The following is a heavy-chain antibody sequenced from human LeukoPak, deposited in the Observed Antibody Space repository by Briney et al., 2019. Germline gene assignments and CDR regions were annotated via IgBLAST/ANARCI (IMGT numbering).Heavy chain of an antibody. J-gene: IGHJ4*02. V-gene: IGHV3-23*01. D-gene: IGHD1-26*01. Sequence: GGSLRLSCAASGFTFSSYSMNWVRQAPGKGLEWVSGISGSGASTYYADSVTGRFTISRDNSRNTLCLQMNSLRGDDTAVYYCAKDVGKWESLHFFDYWGQGTLVTVSS. CDR1: GFTFSSYS. CDR2: ISGSGAST. CDR3: AKDVGKWESLHFFDY.